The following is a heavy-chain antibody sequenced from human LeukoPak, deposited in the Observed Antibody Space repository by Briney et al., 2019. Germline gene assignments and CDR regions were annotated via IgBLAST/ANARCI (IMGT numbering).Heavy chain of an antibody. CDR1: GFTFSSDT. J-gene: IGHJ4*02. V-gene: IGHV3-21*01. CDR2: IGSGSTDK. D-gene: IGHD2-21*02. CDR3: VHRDSRDF. Sequence: GGSLRHSCAASGFTFSSDTMNWVRQAPGQGLEWISSIGSGSTDKYYADSVKGRFTISRDNAKNSLYLQMYSLRAEDTAVYYCVHRDSRDFWGQGTLVTVSS.